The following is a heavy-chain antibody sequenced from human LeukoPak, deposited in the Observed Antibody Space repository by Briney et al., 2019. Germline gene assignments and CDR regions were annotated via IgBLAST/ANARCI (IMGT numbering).Heavy chain of an antibody. CDR2: ISSSSSYI. CDR3: ARVGLYGYGSFDY. CDR1: GFTFSSYG. Sequence: GGSLRLSCAASGFTFSSYGMNWVRQAPGKGLEWVSSISSSSSYIYYADSVKGRFTISRDNAKNSLYLQMNSLRAEDTAAYYCARVGLYGYGSFDYWGQGTLVTVSS. J-gene: IGHJ4*02. D-gene: IGHD5-12*01. V-gene: IGHV3-21*01.